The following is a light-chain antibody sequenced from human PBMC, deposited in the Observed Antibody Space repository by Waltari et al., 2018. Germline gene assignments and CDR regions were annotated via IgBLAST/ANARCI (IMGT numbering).Light chain of an antibody. CDR2: GAS. Sequence: DLQMTQSPSSLSAYVGDTATTTFRASQSILTYLNWYQHKPGRAPKLLIYGASNLQGGVPSRFTGSGSGTDFTLTITSRHPEDFATYYWQQPYDTPWAFGPGTKLQIK. CDR1: QSILTY. CDR3: QQPYDTPWA. V-gene: IGKV1-39*01. J-gene: IGKJ1*01.